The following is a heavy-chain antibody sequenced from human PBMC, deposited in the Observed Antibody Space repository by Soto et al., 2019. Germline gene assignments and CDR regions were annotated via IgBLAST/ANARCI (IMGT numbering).Heavy chain of an antibody. D-gene: IGHD3-3*01. CDR3: ARQRRWYEYYDFWSGYYAPNDAFDI. CDR2: IYYSGST. J-gene: IGHJ3*02. Sequence: QLQLQESGPGLVKPSETLSLTCTVSGGSISSSSYYWGWIRQPPGKGLEWIGSIYYSGSTYYNPSLKSRVTISVDTSKNQFSLKLSSVTAADTAVYYCARQRRWYEYYDFWSGYYAPNDAFDIWGQGTMVTVSS. CDR1: GGSISSSSYY. V-gene: IGHV4-39*01.